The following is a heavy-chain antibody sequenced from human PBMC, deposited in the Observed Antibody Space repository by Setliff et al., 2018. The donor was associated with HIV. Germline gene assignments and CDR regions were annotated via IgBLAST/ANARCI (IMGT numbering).Heavy chain of an antibody. CDR1: GGSISSGTYF. J-gene: IGHJ4*02. CDR2: IHTSGNA. D-gene: IGHD6-19*01. Sequence: SETLSLTCTVSGGSISSGTYFWSWIRQPAGKGLEWIGHIHTSGNANCNPSLNSRVTISVDTSKNHFSLKLSSVTAADTAVYYCARSLLPSITVAGTIGYWGQGSLVTVSS. V-gene: IGHV4-61*09. CDR3: ARSLLPSITVAGTIGY.